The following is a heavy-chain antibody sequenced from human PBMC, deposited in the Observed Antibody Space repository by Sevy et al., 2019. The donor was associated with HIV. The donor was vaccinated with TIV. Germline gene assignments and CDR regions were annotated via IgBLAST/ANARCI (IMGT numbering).Heavy chain of an antibody. CDR3: ARDRSGLGHAFDI. D-gene: IGHD3-16*01. Sequence: GGSLRLSCAASGFTFSSYSMNWVRQAPGKGLEWVSSISSSSSNIYYADSVKGRFTISRDNAKNSLYLQMNSLRAEDTAVYNCARDRSGLGHAFDIWGLGTMVTVSS. CDR2: ISSSSSNI. J-gene: IGHJ3*02. V-gene: IGHV3-21*01. CDR1: GFTFSSYS.